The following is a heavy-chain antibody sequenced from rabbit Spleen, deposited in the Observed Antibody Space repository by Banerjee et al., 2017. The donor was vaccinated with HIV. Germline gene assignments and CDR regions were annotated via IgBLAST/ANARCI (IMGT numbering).Heavy chain of an antibody. Sequence: QSLEESGGDLVKPGASLTLTCTASGVSFSSGHYMCWVRQAPGKGLEWVGCVYAGSSGNTYSASWAKGRFTFSKTSSTTVTLQMTSLTAADTATYFCARDVGSSFSSYGMDLWGQGTLVTVS. D-gene: IGHD8-1*01. CDR3: ARDVGSSFSSYGMDL. CDR2: VYAGSSGNT. J-gene: IGHJ6*01. V-gene: IGHV1S40*01. CDR1: GVSFSSGHY.